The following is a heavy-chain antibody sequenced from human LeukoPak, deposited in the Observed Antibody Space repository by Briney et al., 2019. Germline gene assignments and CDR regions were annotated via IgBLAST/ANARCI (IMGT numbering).Heavy chain of an antibody. V-gene: IGHV3-66*01. D-gene: IGHD2-21*02. CDR2: MYTGGGR. CDR3: TRGQSYCGADCYRD. J-gene: IGHJ4*02. Sequence: PGGSLRLSCAASGFSVSNYYMSWVRQPPGKGLEWVSVMYTGGGRYYGDSVKGRFTISRDNSKNTVFLQMNSLRVEDTALYYRTRGQSYCGADCYRDWGQGTLVTVSS. CDR1: GFSVSNYY.